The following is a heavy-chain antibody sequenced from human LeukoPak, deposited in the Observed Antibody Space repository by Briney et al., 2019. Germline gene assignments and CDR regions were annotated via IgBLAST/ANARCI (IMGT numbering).Heavy chain of an antibody. D-gene: IGHD3-22*01. Sequence: PSETLSLTCTVSGGSISSYYWSWIRQPPGKGLEWIGYIYYSGSTNYNPSLKSRVTISVDTSKNQFSLKLSSVTAADTAVYYCASSPDYYDSTGYYYWGQGTLVTVSS. J-gene: IGHJ4*02. CDR2: IYYSGST. CDR3: ASSPDYYDSTGYYY. CDR1: GGSISSYY. V-gene: IGHV4-59*01.